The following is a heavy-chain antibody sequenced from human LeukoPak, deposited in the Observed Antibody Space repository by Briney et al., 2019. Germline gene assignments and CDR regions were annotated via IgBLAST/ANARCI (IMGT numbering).Heavy chain of an antibody. CDR3: VANSPYNWKAYDY. CDR2: IIPIFGTA. D-gene: IGHD1-1*01. Sequence: GSSVKVSCKASGGTFSNYAISWVRQAPGQGLEWMGGIIPIFGTANYAQKFQGRVTITADESTSTAYMELSSLRSEDTDIYHCVANSPYNWKAYDYWGQGTLVTVSS. V-gene: IGHV1-69*01. CDR1: GGTFSNYA. J-gene: IGHJ4*02.